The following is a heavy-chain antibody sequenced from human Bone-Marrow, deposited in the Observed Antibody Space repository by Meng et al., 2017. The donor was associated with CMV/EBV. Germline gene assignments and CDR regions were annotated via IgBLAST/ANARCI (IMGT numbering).Heavy chain of an antibody. CDR1: GFTFSSYG. V-gene: IGHV3-30*02. CDR2: IRYDGSNK. J-gene: IGHJ6*02. D-gene: IGHD3-3*01. Sequence: GGSLRLSCAASGFTFSSYGMHWVRQAPGKGLEWVAFIRYDGSNKYYADSVKGRFTISRDNSKNTLYLQMNSLRAEDTAVYYCAKDGDFRSGYPRGMDVWGQGTTVTVSS. CDR3: AKDGDFRSGYPRGMDV.